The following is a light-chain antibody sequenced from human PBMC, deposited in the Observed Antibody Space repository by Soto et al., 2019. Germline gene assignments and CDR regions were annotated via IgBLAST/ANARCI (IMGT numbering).Light chain of an antibody. V-gene: IGLV2-8*01. CDR1: STDVGNYNY. Sequence: QSALTQPPSAPGSPGQSLTISCTGTSTDVGNYNYVSWYQQHPGKAPKLMISDVNRRPSGVPDRFSGSKSGNTASLTVSGLQAEDEADYYCSSYAGSNNWVFGGGTKVTVL. CDR3: SSYAGSNNWV. CDR2: DVN. J-gene: IGLJ3*02.